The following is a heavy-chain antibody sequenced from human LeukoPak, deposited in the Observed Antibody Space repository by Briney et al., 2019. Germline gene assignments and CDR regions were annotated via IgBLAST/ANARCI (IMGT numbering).Heavy chain of an antibody. CDR2: IFARGNT. CDR1: HDSISGGGYY. Sequence: SETLSLTCTVSHDSISGGGYYWNWMRQPAGKELEWIGRIFARGNTLYSPSLQSRVTISLDTSKNQFSLKLSSVTAADTAVYYCARLRFLERGGYWFDPWGQGTLVTVSS. CDR3: ARLRFLERGGYWFDP. V-gene: IGHV4-61*02. D-gene: IGHD3-3*01. J-gene: IGHJ5*02.